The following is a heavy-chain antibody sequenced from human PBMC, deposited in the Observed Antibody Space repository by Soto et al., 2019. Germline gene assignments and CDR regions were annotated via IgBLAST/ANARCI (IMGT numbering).Heavy chain of an antibody. CDR3: ARDLYYYDSSGSYYGMDV. J-gene: IGHJ6*02. D-gene: IGHD3-22*01. CDR2: INSDGSST. CDR1: GFTFSSYW. V-gene: IGHV3-74*01. Sequence: GGSLRLSCAASGFTFSSYWMHWVRQAPGKGLVWVSRINSDGSSTSYADSVKGRFTISRDNAKNTLYLQMNSLRAEDTAVYYCARDLYYYDSSGSYYGMDVWGQGTTVTVSS.